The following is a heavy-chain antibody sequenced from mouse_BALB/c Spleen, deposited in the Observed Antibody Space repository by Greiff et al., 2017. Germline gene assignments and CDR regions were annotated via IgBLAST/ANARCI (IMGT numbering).Heavy chain of an antibody. CDR2: ILPGSGST. CDR1: GYTFSSYW. CDR3: ARYYGYDRFAY. Sequence: VKLMESGAELMKPGASVKISCKATGYTFSSYWIEWVKQRPGHGLEWIGEILPGSGSTNYNEKFKGKATFTADTSSNTAYMQLSSLTSEDSAVYYCARYYGYDRFAYWGQGTLVTVSA. J-gene: IGHJ3*01. V-gene: IGHV1-9*01. D-gene: IGHD2-2*01.